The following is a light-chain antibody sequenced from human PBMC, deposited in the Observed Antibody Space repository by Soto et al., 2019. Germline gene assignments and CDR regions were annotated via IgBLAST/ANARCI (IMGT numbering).Light chain of an antibody. CDR3: QQSWSTPYT. V-gene: IGKV1-39*01. J-gene: IGKJ2*01. Sequence: DIQMTQSPSSLSASVGDRVTITCRASQSITNNLNWFQQMPGKAPKLLIYAASSLQSGVPSRFSGSGSGTDFTLTINNLQREDFATYYCQQSWSTPYTFGQGTKLEIK. CDR1: QSITNN. CDR2: AAS.